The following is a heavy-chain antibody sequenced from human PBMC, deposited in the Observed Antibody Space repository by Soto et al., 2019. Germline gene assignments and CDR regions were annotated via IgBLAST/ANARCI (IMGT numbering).Heavy chain of an antibody. CDR2: IKYDGSST. D-gene: IGHD3-10*01. Sequence: EVQLVESGGGLVQPGGSLRLSCAASGFTFSRDWMHWVRQAPGKGLVWVSRIKYDGSSTNYADSVKGRFTISRDNAKNTVYRQMNSLRDEDTAVYYCARGAFGNYYVDYWGQGTLVTVAS. CDR3: ARGAFGNYYVDY. V-gene: IGHV3-74*01. CDR1: GFTFSRDW. J-gene: IGHJ4*02.